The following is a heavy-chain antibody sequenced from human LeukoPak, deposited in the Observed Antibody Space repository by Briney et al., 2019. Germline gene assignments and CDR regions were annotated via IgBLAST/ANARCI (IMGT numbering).Heavy chain of an antibody. J-gene: IGHJ4*02. D-gene: IGHD2-21*01. Sequence: ASVKVSFTSSGYSFTAFYIHWVRQAPGQGLEWMGWIHPTRGDTNYAHKSQGRVTKTRDTSISTAYLDLSSVRSDHTAVYYCAIEFGHCYGDNCFYFFDTWGQGFRVTVSS. CDR1: GYSFTAFY. V-gene: IGHV1-2*02. CDR3: AIEFGHCYGDNCFYFFDT. CDR2: IHPTRGDT.